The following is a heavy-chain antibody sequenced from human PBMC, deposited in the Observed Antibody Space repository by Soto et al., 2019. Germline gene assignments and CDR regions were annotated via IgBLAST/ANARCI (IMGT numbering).Heavy chain of an antibody. CDR2: IRSKAYGGTT. V-gene: IGHV3-49*03. D-gene: IGHD6-13*01. J-gene: IGHJ6*03. CDR1: GFTFGDYA. Sequence: GGSLRLSCTASGFTFGDYAMSWFRQAPGKGLEWVGFIRSKAYGGTTEYAASVKGRFTISRDDSKSIAYLQMNSLKTEDTAVYYCTRDVDSSPTRYYYYYYMDVWGKGTTVTVSS. CDR3: TRDVDSSPTRYYYYYYMDV.